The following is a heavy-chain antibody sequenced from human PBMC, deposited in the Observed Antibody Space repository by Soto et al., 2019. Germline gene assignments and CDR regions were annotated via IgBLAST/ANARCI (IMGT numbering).Heavy chain of an antibody. D-gene: IGHD3-3*01. CDR2: MNTNTGNT. V-gene: IGHV1-8*01. CDR3: GRVVRFFGGHAGY. CDR1: GYTFTEFD. Sequence: QVLLVQSGADVKKPGASVKVSCKTSGYTFTEFDINWVRQAPGQGLEWMGWMNTNTGNTGYAQKFQGRVTMTRDTSISTAYMELRRLKSEDTAVYYGGRVVRFFGGHAGYWGQGTLVTVSS. J-gene: IGHJ4*02.